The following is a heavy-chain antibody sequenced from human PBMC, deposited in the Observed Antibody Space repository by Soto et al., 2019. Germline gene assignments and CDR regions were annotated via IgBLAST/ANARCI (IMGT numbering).Heavy chain of an antibody. Sequence: GGSLRLSCAASGLSFSTYTMNWVRQAPGKGLEWVSYITSSSGTIYYADSVKGRFTISRDNAKNSLYLQMNSLRADDTAVYYCARFPLGFGVPWLDPWGQGTLVTVSS. J-gene: IGHJ5*02. V-gene: IGHV3-48*01. CDR2: ITSSSGTI. D-gene: IGHD3-10*01. CDR3: ARFPLGFGVPWLDP. CDR1: GLSFSTYT.